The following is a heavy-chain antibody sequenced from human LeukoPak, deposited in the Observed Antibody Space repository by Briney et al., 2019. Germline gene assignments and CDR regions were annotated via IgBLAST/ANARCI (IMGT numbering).Heavy chain of an antibody. D-gene: IGHD6-19*01. V-gene: IGHV4-30-4*01. CDR1: GGSISSGDYY. CDR2: IYYSGST. Sequence: SETLSLTCTVSGGSISSGDYYWSWIRQPPGKGLEWIGYIYYSGSTYYNPSLRSRVTISVDTSKNQFSLKLSSVTAADTAVYYCANRPVAVAGTVDWFDPWGQGTLVTVSS. CDR3: ANRPVAVAGTVDWFDP. J-gene: IGHJ5*02.